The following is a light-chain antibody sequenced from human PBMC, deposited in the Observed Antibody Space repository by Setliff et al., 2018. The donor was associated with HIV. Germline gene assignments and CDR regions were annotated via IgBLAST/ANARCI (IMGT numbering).Light chain of an antibody. CDR3: SSHRDTHTLEV. Sequence: QSALAQPASVSGSPGHSITISCTGTSSDIGEYDYVYWYQQHPGKAPKLILYAVTYRPSGVSNRFSGSKSGNTASLTISGLQAEDEADYYCSSHRDTHTLEVFGTGTKVTVL. V-gene: IGLV2-14*03. J-gene: IGLJ1*01. CDR1: SSDIGEYDY. CDR2: AVT.